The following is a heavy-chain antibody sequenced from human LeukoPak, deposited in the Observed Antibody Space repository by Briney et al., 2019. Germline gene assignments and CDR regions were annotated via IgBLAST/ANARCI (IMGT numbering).Heavy chain of an antibody. CDR2: IRSDGSST. Sequence: PGGSLRLSCVASGFSFSAYTMHWVRQAPGKGLKYVSAIRSDGSSTFYPSSVRGRFTISRDNSKSTLYLQMGSLRAEDTAVYYCTRRYGGHSGWAGYHDSWGQGTLVTVSS. D-gene: IGHD6-19*01. CDR3: TRRYGGHSGWAGYHDS. J-gene: IGHJ4*02. V-gene: IGHV3-64*01. CDR1: GFSFSAYT.